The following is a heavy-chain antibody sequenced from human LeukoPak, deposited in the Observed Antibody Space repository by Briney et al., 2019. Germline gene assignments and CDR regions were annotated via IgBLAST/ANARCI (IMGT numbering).Heavy chain of an antibody. V-gene: IGHV3-64*01. D-gene: IGHD6-13*01. J-gene: IGHJ4*02. CDR2: ISSNGGST. CDR3: ARGLNRSSWSDYFDY. Sequence: PGGSLRLSCAASGFTFSSYAMHWVRQAPGKGLEYVSAISSNGGSTYYANSVKGRFTISRDNSKNTLYLQMGSLRAEDMAVYYCARGLNRSSWSDYFDYWGQGTLVTVSS. CDR1: GFTFSSYA.